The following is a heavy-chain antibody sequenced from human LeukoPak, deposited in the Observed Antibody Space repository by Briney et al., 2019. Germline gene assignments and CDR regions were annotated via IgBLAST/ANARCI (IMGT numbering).Heavy chain of an antibody. V-gene: IGHV3-30*02. J-gene: IGHJ4*02. D-gene: IGHD5-12*01. CDR1: GFTFSIYG. CDR2: IRYDGSKK. CDR3: AKGDSGYESSLDY. Sequence: GGSLRLSCAASGFTFSIYGIHWVRQAPGKGLEWVAFIRYDGSKKYYTYSVKGRFTISRDNSKNTLYLQMNSLRTEDTAVYYFAKGDSGYESSLDYWGQGTLVTVSS.